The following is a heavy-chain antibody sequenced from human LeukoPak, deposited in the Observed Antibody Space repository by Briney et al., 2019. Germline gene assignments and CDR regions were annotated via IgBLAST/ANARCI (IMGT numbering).Heavy chain of an antibody. V-gene: IGHV3-23*01. CDR1: GLIVSNNY. J-gene: IGHJ6*03. CDR2: ISGSGGST. D-gene: IGHD2-21*02. Sequence: GGSLRLSCAASGLIVSNNYMNWVRLAPGKGLEWVSAISGSGGSTYYADSVKGRFNISRDNSKNTLYLQMSSLRAEDTAVYYWAKSRRFPPCGGDCYYYYYMDVWGKGTTVTVSS. CDR3: AKSRRFPPCGGDCYYYYYMDV.